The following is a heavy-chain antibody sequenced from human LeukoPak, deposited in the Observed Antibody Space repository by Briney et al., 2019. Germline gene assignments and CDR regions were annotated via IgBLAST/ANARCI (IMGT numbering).Heavy chain of an antibody. CDR3: ARDPPRGDFWSGAGRYYFDY. Sequence: GGSLRLSCAASGFTLSSYTMNWVRQAPGKGLEWGSYSSWSSSTIYYADSVKGRFTISRDNAKNSLYLQMNSLRAEDTAVYDCARDPPRGDFWSGAGRYYFDYWGQGTLVTVSS. CDR1: GFTLSSYT. D-gene: IGHD3-3*01. J-gene: IGHJ4*02. CDR2: SSWSSSTI. V-gene: IGHV3-48*01.